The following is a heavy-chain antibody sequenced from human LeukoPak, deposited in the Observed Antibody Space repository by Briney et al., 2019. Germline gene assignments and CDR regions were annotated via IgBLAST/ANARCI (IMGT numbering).Heavy chain of an antibody. Sequence: TTNYNPSLKSRVTISVDTSKNQFSLKLSSVTAADTAVYYCAREVRGDFDYWGQGTLVTVSS. J-gene: IGHJ4*02. V-gene: IGHV4-59*01. CDR2: TT. D-gene: IGHD2-2*01. CDR3: AREVRGDFDY.